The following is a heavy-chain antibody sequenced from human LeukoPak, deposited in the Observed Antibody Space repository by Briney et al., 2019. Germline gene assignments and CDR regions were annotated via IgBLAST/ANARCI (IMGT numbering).Heavy chain of an antibody. D-gene: IGHD6-13*01. J-gene: IGHJ5*02. CDR3: ASIAAGWFDP. V-gene: IGHV4-59*01. Sequence: SSETLSLTCTVSGGSISSYYWSWIRQPPGKGLEWIGYIYYSGSTNYNPSLKSRVTISVDASKNQFSLKLSSVTAADTAVYYCASIAAGWFDPWGQGTLVTVSS. CDR1: GGSISSYY. CDR2: IYYSGST.